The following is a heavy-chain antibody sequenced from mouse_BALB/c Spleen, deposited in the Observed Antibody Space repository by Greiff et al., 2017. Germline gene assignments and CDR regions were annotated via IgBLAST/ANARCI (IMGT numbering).Heavy chain of an antibody. Sequence: EVMLVESGGGLVKPGGSLKLSCAASGFTFSDYYMYWVRQTPEKRLEWVATISDGGSYTYYPDSVKGRFTISRDNAKNNLYLQMSSLKSEDTAMYYCARARYYYGSSPYFDVWGAGTTVTVSS. CDR3: ARARYYYGSSPYFDV. CDR1: GFTFSDYY. CDR2: ISDGGSYT. J-gene: IGHJ1*01. V-gene: IGHV5-4*02. D-gene: IGHD1-1*01.